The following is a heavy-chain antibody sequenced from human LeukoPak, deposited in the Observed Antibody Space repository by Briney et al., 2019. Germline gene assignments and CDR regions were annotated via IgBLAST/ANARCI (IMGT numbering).Heavy chain of an antibody. Sequence: SETLSLTCTVSGFSISSGDYWGWVRQPPGKGLEWIGSIYHSGSTYYNPSLKSRVTISVDTSNNQFSLKLSSVTAADTAVYYCACLTTADAFDIWGQGTMVTVSS. CDR3: ACLTTADAFDI. D-gene: IGHD3-22*01. CDR2: IYHSGST. J-gene: IGHJ3*02. CDR1: GFSISSGDY. V-gene: IGHV4-38-2*02.